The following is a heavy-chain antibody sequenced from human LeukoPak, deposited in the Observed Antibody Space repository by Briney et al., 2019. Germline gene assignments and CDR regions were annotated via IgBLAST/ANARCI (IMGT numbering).Heavy chain of an antibody. V-gene: IGHV4-34*01. CDR3: ARALGRYHNWFDP. J-gene: IGHJ5*02. D-gene: IGHD3-9*01. CDR1: GGSFSGYY. Sequence: SETLSLTCAVYGGSFSGYYWSWIRQPPGKGLEWIGEINHSGSTNYSPSLKSRVTISVDTSKNQFSLKLSSVTAADTAVYYCARALGRYHNWFDPWGQGTLVTVSS. CDR2: INHSGST.